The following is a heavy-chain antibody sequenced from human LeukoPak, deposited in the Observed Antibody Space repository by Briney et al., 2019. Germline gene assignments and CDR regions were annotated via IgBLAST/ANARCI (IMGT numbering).Heavy chain of an antibody. V-gene: IGHV1-18*01. CDR3: ARVKVVITTAYNWFDP. Sequence: ASVKVSCKASGHTFTSYGISWVRQAPGQGLEWMGWISAYNGNTNYAQKLQGRVTMTTDTSTSTAYMELRSLRSDDTAVYYCARVKVVITTAYNWFDPWGQGTLVTVSS. CDR2: ISAYNGNT. D-gene: IGHD3-22*01. CDR1: GHTFTSYG. J-gene: IGHJ5*02.